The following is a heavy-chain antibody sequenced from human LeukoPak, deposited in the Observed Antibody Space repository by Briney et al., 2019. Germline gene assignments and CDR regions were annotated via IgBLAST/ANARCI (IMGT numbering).Heavy chain of an antibody. CDR2: IYYSGST. J-gene: IGHJ4*02. CDR3: AIMSGYYKLGYFDY. D-gene: IGHD3-22*01. V-gene: IGHV4-59*01. CDR1: GGSISSYY. Sequence: SETLSLTCTVSGGSISSYYWSWIRQPPGKGLEWIGYIYYSGSTNYNPFLKSRVTISVDTSKNQFSLKLSSVTAADTAVYYCAIMSGYYKLGYFDYWGQGTLVTVSS.